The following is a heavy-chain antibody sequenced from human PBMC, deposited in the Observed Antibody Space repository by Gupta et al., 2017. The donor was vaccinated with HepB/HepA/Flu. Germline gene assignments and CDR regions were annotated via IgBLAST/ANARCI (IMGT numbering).Heavy chain of an antibody. D-gene: IGHD2-2*01. Sequence: QVQLVESGGGVVQPGRSLRLSCASSGFTFSSYGMDWVRQAPGKGLEWVAFIWYDGSNKYYADSVKGRFTISRDNSKNTLYLQMNSLRAEDTAVYYCARVGYCSSTSCYSYMDVWGKGTTVTVSS. J-gene: IGHJ6*03. V-gene: IGHV3-33*01. CDR1: GFTFSSYG. CDR2: IWYDGSNK. CDR3: ARVGYCSSTSCYSYMDV.